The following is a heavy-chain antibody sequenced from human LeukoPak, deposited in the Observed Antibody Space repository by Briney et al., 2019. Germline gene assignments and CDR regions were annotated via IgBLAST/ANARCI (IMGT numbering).Heavy chain of an antibody. CDR3: AREDVITTTEDY. V-gene: IGHV3-7*03. CDR1: GFIFSGYW. Sequence: PGGSLRLSCAASGFIFSGYWMSWVRQAPGKGLEWVANIKQDGSEAYYVDSVKGRFTISRDNAKNSLYPQMNSLRGEDTAVYYCAREDVITTTEDYWGQGTLVTVSS. CDR2: IKQDGSEA. J-gene: IGHJ4*02. D-gene: IGHD4/OR15-4a*01.